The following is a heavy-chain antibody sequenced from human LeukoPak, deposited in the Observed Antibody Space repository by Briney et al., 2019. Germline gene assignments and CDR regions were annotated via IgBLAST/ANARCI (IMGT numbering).Heavy chain of an antibody. D-gene: IGHD3-10*01. V-gene: IGHV1-18*01. CDR3: ATAAHGSPYGYGMDV. CDR1: GYTFTSYG. Sequence: ASVKVSCKASGYTFTSYGISWVRQAPGQGLEWMGWISAYNGNTNYAQKLQGRVTMTTDTSTSTAYMELRSLRSDDTAVYYCATAAHGSPYGYGMDVWGQGTTVTVSS. CDR2: ISAYNGNT. J-gene: IGHJ6*02.